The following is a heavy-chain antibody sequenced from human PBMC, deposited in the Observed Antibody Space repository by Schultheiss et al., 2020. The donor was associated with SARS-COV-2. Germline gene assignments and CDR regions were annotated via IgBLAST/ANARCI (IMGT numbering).Heavy chain of an antibody. CDR1: GGSISSYY. D-gene: IGHD3-3*01. V-gene: IGHV4-59*08. CDR3: ARITIFGVVITPDDAFDI. Sequence: SETLSLTCTVSGGSISSYYWSWIRQPPGKGLEWIGYIYYSGSTNYNPSLKSRVTMSVDTSKNQFSLKLSSVTAADTAVYYCARITIFGVVITPDDAFDIWGQGTMVTVSS. J-gene: IGHJ3*02. CDR2: IYYSGST.